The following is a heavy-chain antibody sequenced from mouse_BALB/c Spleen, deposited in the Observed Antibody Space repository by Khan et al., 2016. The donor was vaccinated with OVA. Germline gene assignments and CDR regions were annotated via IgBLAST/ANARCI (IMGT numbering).Heavy chain of an antibody. J-gene: IGHJ4*01. D-gene: IGHD1-1*01. CDR3: ERENYYGRSCYAMDY. V-gene: IGHV1S41*01. CDR2: IGPGSSNA. Sequence: DLVKPGASVKLSCKASGYTFTSYWINWIKQRPGQGLEWIGRIGPGSSNAYYNDMFKDKATLTVDKSSNTAHIQLSSLSSEDSAVYFCERENYYGRSCYAMDYWGQGTSVTVSA. CDR1: GYTFTSYW.